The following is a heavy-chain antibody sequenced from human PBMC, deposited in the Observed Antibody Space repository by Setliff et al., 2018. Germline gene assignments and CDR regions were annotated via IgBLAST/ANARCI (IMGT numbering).Heavy chain of an antibody. CDR2: INAGNGNT. CDR1: GYTFTSYA. J-gene: IGHJ4*02. D-gene: IGHD2-15*01. CDR3: ARDSGPQRYYFDY. V-gene: IGHV1-3*01. Sequence: ASVKVSCKASGYTFTSYAMHWVRQAPGQRLEWMGWINAGNGNTKYSQKFQGGVTITRDTSASTAYMELSSLRSEDTAVYYCARDSGPQRYYFDYWGQGTLVTVSS.